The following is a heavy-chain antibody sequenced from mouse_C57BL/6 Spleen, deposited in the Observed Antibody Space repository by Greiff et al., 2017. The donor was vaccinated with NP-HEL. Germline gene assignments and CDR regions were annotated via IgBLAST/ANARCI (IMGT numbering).Heavy chain of an antibody. CDR1: GFNIKDDY. V-gene: IGHV14-4*01. D-gene: IGHD1-1*01. CDR3: TRRITTVNAMDY. Sequence: EVQLQQSGAELVRPGASVKLSCTASGFNIKDDYMHWVKQRPEQGLEWIGWIDPENGDTEYASKFQGKATITADTSSNTAYLQLSSLTSEDTAVYYCTRRITTVNAMDYWGQRTSVTVSS. J-gene: IGHJ4*01. CDR2: IDPENGDT.